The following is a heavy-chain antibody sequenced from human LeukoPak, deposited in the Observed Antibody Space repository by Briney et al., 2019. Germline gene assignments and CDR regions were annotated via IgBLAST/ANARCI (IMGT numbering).Heavy chain of an antibody. Sequence: ASVKVSCKASGYSFTDYYIYWMRRAPGQGLEWMGWLNPNNGGTNYAQNFQGRVTMTRDTSISTAYMELSRLRSDDTAVYYCAKGDYYGSQKLYTHWGQGTLVTVSS. CDR3: AKGDYYGSQKLYTH. V-gene: IGHV1-2*02. J-gene: IGHJ4*02. CDR2: LNPNNGGT. D-gene: IGHD3-10*01. CDR1: GYSFTDYY.